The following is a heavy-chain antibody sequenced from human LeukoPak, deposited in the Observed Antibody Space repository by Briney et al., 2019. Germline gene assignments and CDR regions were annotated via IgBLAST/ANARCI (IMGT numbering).Heavy chain of an antibody. D-gene: IGHD6-19*01. CDR2: INHSGST. V-gene: IGHV4-34*01. CDR3: ARANLSGWY. Sequence: SETLSLTCAVYGGSFSGYYWSWIRQPPGKGLEWIGEINHSGSTNYNPSLKSRVTISVDTSKNQFSLKLSSVTAADTAVYYCARANLSGWYWGQGTLVTVSS. CDR1: GGSFSGYY. J-gene: IGHJ4*02.